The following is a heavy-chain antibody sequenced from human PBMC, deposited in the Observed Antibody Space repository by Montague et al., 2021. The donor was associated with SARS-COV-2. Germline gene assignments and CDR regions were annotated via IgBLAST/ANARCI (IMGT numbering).Heavy chain of an antibody. CDR1: GGSFSDYH. V-gene: IGHV4-34*01. CDR3: ARGALGY. J-gene: IGHJ4*02. D-gene: IGHD3-16*01. Sequence: SETLSLTCAVYGGSFSDYHWTWIRQSPGGGLEWIGKINYGGSTKYNPSLKSRVTISIDTSKNQFSLKLTSVTAADTAVYYCARGALGYWGQGTLVTVSS. CDR2: INYGGST.